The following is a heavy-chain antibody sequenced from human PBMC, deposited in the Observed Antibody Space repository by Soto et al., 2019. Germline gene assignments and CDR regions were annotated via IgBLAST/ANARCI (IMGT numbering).Heavy chain of an antibody. CDR1: GLVFNDYD. V-gene: IGHV3-30*03. CDR3: SRGIKGGLDA. CDR2: ISYDGSNR. Sequence: QVQLAESGGGVVQPGRSLRLSCTTSGLVFNDYDIHWVRQAPGKGLAWLASISYDGSNRYYADSVKGRFTISRDNSKNTLSLQINSLGAEDTAVYYCSRGIKGGLDAWGPGTLVTVSS. J-gene: IGHJ5*02. D-gene: IGHD2-21*01.